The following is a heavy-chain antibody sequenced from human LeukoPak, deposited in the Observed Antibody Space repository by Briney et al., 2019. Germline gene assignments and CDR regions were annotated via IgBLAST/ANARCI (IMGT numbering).Heavy chain of an antibody. CDR2: INPNSGGT. D-gene: IGHD2-21*02. Sequence: ASVKVSCKASGYTFTGYYMYWVRQAPGQGLEWMGWINPNSGGTNYSQKFHGRVTMTRDTSISTAYMELTRLRSDDTAVYYCARTYCAEDCSIRYFDYWGQGTLVTVSS. J-gene: IGHJ4*02. CDR3: ARTYCAEDCSIRYFDY. V-gene: IGHV1-2*02. CDR1: GYTFTGYY.